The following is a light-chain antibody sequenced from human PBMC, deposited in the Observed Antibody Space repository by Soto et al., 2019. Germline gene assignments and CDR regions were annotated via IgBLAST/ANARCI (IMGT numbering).Light chain of an antibody. J-gene: IGLJ2*01. CDR1: SSDVGGYNY. Sequence: QSALTQPASVSGSPGQSITISCTGTSSDVGGYNYVSWYQQHPGKAPKLMIYEVSNRPSGVSNRFSGSKSGNTASLTISGLQAEDEADYYCCSYTSSITREFGRGTKLTVL. V-gene: IGLV2-14*01. CDR2: EVS. CDR3: CSYTSSITRE.